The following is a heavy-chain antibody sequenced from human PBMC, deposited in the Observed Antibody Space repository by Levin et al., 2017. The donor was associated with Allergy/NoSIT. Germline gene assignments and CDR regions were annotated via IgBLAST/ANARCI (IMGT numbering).Heavy chain of an antibody. CDR2: ISSSSSYT. D-gene: IGHD3-10*01. Sequence: LSLTCAASGFTFSDYYMSWIRQAPGKGLEWVSYISSSSSYTNYADSVKGRFTISRDNAKNSLYLQMNSLRAEDTAVYYCARAGVRGVTAFDIWGQGTMVTVSS. J-gene: IGHJ3*02. V-gene: IGHV3-11*05. CDR1: GFTFSDYY. CDR3: ARAGVRGVTAFDI.